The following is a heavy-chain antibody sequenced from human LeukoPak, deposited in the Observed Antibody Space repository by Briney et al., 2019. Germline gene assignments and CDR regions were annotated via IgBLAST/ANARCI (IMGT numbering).Heavy chain of an antibody. D-gene: IGHD1-1*01. CDR3: ARGRTHWTEFDY. CDR2: ISGSGGTT. Sequence: GGSLRLSCAASGFTFSSYGMSWVRQAPGKGLEWVSGISGSGGTTYYADSVKGRFTISRDNSKNTLYLQMNSLRAEDTAVYYCARGRTHWTEFDYWGQGTLVTVSS. J-gene: IGHJ4*02. CDR1: GFTFSSYG. V-gene: IGHV3-23*01.